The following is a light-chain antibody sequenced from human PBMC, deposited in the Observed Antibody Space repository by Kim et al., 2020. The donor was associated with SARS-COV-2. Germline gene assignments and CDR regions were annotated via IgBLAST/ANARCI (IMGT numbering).Light chain of an antibody. J-gene: IGLJ2*01. CDR3: QSYNRDNVI. CDR1: SGSIDDNY. V-gene: IGLV6-57*03. CDR2: EDD. Sequence: GKTVTISCTRSSGSIDDNYVQWYQQRPGGVPTTVIYEDDQRPSGVSDRFYGSIDNSSNSASLTISGLRTEDEADYYCQSYNRDNVIFGGGTQLTVL.